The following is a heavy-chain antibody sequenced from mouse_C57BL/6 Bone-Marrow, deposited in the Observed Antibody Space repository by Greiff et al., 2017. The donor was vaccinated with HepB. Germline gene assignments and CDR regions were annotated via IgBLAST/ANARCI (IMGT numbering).Heavy chain of an antibody. D-gene: IGHD2-4*01. CDR3: ARITTRYFDV. V-gene: IGHV1-61*01. Sequence: QVQLQQPGAELVRPGSSVKLSCKASGYTFTSYWMDRVKQRPGQGLEWIGNIYPSDSETHYNQKFKDKATLTVDKSSSTAYMQLSSLTSEDSAVYYCARITTRYFDVWGTGTTVTVSS. CDR1: GYTFTSYW. J-gene: IGHJ1*03. CDR2: IYPSDSET.